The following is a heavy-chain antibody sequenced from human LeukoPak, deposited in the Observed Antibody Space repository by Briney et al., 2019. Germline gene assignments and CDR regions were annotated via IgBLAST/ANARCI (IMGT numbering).Heavy chain of an antibody. J-gene: IGHJ4*02. CDR2: ISSSSSYI. CDR1: GFTFSSYS. D-gene: IGHD3-10*01. V-gene: IGHV3-21*01. Sequence: GGSLRLSCAASGFTFSSYSMKWVRQAPGKGLEWVSSISSSSSYIYYADSVKGRFTISRDNAKNSLYLQMNSLRAEDTAVYYCAREVDYGSGSYYFDYWGQGTLVTVSS. CDR3: AREVDYGSGSYYFDY.